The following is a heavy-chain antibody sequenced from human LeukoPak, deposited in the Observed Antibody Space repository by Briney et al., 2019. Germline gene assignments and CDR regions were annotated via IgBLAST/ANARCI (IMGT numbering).Heavy chain of an antibody. CDR3: ARPIVTTINSLDD. D-gene: IGHD5-12*01. CDR2: IRYDGSNK. CDR1: GFTFSSYG. J-gene: IGHJ4*02. Sequence: PGGSLRLSCAASGFTFSSYGMHWVRQASDKGLEWVAFIRYDGSNKYYVDSVKGRFTISRDNSKNTLYLQMNSLRAEDTAIYYCARPIVTTINSLDDWGQGTLVTVSS. V-gene: IGHV3-30*02.